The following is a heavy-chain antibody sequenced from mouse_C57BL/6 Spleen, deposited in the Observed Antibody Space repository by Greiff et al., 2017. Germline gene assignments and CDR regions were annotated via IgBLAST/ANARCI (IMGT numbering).Heavy chain of an antibody. CDR2: ISYDGSN. J-gene: IGHJ3*01. Sequence: ESGPGLVKPSQSLSLTCSVTGYSITSGYYWNWIRQFPGNKLEWMGYISYDGSNNYNPSLKNRISITRDTSKNQFFLKLNSVTTEDTATYYCAREDYDAYWGQGTLVTVSA. D-gene: IGHD2-4*01. CDR3: AREDYDAY. CDR1: GYSITSGYY. V-gene: IGHV3-6*01.